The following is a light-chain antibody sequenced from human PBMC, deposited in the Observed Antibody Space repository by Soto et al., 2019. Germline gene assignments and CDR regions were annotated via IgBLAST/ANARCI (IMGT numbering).Light chain of an antibody. Sequence: EIVMGKSPSSLPVSPGETASVSCTASQGAGNFLGWYQQKPRQAPRLIIYYFSTGATGIPARFSGSGSGTYFTLTISILSHEDLAVYYCQYNGSSGTFGEGTKVDIK. CDR1: QGAGNF. V-gene: IGKV3D-15*01. J-gene: IGKJ4*01. CDR2: YFS. CDR3: QYNGSSGT.